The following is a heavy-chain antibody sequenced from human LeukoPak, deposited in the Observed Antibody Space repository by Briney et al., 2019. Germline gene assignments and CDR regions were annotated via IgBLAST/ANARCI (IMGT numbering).Heavy chain of an antibody. V-gene: IGHV3-30*02. D-gene: IGHD1-26*01. CDR2: IRYDGSHQ. Sequence: GGSLRLSCAASGFTFFTSYGMHWVRQAPGKGLEWVAFIRYDGSHQYYTNSVKGRFTVSRDNSKNTLYLQMSSLRAEDTAVYYCARDADGSYYRYDYWGQGTLVTVSS. CDR1: GFTFFTSYG. J-gene: IGHJ4*02. CDR3: ARDADGSYYRYDY.